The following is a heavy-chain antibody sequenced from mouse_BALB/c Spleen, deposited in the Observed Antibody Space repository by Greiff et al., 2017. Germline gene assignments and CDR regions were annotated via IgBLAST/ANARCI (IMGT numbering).Heavy chain of an antibody. J-gene: IGHJ2*01. Sequence: EVQRVESGGGLVKPGGSLKLSCAASGFTFSSYAMPWVRQTPEKRLEWVATISSGGSYTYYPDSVKGRFTISRDNAKNTLYLQMSSLRSEDTAVYYCAKREHDDDGYYFDYWGQGTTLTVSS. D-gene: IGHD2-4*01. CDR2: ISSGGSYT. CDR1: GFTFSSYA. V-gene: IGHV5-9-3*01. CDR3: AKREHDDDGYYFDY.